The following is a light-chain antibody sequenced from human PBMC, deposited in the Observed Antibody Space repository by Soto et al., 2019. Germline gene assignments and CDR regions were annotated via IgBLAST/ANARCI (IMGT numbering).Light chain of an antibody. CDR3: MQALQTPFT. Sequence: EIVMTQSPLSLPATPGEPASISCRSSQSLLHSNGNDFLEWYLQKPGQSPQLLIYLGSNRASGVHDRFSGSRSGTDFTLKISRVEAEDVGVYYCMQALQTPFTFGPGTKVDIK. CDR1: QSLLHSNGNDF. J-gene: IGKJ3*01. CDR2: LGS. V-gene: IGKV2-28*01.